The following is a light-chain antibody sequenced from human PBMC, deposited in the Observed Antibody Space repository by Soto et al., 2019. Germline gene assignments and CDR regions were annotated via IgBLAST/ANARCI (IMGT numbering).Light chain of an antibody. CDR1: ESVSRN. J-gene: IGKJ1*01. V-gene: IGKV3-20*01. CDR3: QQYGSSGT. CDR2: DAS. Sequence: EIVLTQSPATLSLSPGERATLSCRASESVSRNLAWYQQKPGQAPRLLIYDASNRATGIPARFSGSGSGTAFTLTISRLETEDFAVYYCQQYGSSGTFGQGTKVDIK.